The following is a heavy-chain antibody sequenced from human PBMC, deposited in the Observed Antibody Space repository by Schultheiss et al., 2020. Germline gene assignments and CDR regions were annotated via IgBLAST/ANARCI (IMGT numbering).Heavy chain of an antibody. V-gene: IGHV4-39*07. CDR1: GGSISSSSYY. CDR2: IYYSGST. D-gene: IGHD6-13*01. Sequence: SETLSLTCTVSGGSISSSSYYWGWIRQPPGKGLEWIGSIYYSGSTNYNPSLKSRVTISVDTSKNQFSLKLSSVTAADTAVYYCARDQGSFDYGMDVWGQGTTVTVSS. CDR3: ARDQGSFDYGMDV. J-gene: IGHJ6*02.